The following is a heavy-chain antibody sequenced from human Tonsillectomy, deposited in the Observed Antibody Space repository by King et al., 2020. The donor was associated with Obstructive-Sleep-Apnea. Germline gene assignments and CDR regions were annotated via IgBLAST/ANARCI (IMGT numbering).Heavy chain of an antibody. J-gene: IGHJ4*02. CDR3: AKDLYSGYAEGGLRGGSIDH. Sequence: VQLVESGXGXAQPGGSLRLSCAASGFTFINHVMAWVRQAPGKGLEWVSSISGSGGYSYHADSVKGRFTISRDNSKNTVYLQMKSLRDEDTAVYYCAKDLYSGYAEGGLRGGSIDHWGQGTLVAVSS. D-gene: IGHD3-10*01. CDR1: GFTFINHV. V-gene: IGHV3-23*04. CDR2: ISGSGGYS.